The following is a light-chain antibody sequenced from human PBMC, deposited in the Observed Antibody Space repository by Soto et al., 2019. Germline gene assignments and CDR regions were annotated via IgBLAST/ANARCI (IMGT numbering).Light chain of an antibody. CDR3: GTWDIRLNINWV. Sequence: QSVLSQPPSVSAAQGQRVTISCSGSSSNIGNNYVSWYQHLPGQAPRLLIFENNKRRPGIPDRFSGSKSGTSATLAITGLQTGDEATYYCGTWDIRLNINWVFGGGTKVTVL. CDR2: ENN. CDR1: SSNIGNNY. V-gene: IGLV1-51*02. J-gene: IGLJ3*02.